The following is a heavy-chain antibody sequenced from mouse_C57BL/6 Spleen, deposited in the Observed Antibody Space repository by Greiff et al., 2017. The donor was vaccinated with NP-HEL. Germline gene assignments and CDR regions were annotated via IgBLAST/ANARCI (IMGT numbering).Heavy chain of an antibody. V-gene: IGHV1-82*01. CDR1: GYAFSSSW. CDR2: IYPGDGDT. Sequence: QVQLQQSGPELVKPGASVKISCKASGYAFSSSWMNWVKQRPGKGLEWIGRIYPGDGDTNYNGKFKGKATLTADKSSSTAYMQLSSLTSEDSAVYFCGRLLWAMDYWGQGTSVTVSS. J-gene: IGHJ4*01. D-gene: IGHD2-3*01. CDR3: GRLLWAMDY.